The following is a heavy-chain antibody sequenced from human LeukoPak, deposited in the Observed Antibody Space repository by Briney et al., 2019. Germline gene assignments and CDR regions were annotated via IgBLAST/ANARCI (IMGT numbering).Heavy chain of an antibody. CDR2: ISAYNGNT. J-gene: IGHJ4*02. CDR1: GYTFTGYY. CDR3: ARMVVTHILAPL. Sequence: ASVKVSCKASGYTFTGYYMHWVRQAPGQGLEWMGWISAYNGNTNYAQKLQGRVTMTTDTSTSTAYMELRSLRSDDTAVYYCARMVVTHILAPLWGQGTLVTVSS. V-gene: IGHV1-18*04. D-gene: IGHD2-15*01.